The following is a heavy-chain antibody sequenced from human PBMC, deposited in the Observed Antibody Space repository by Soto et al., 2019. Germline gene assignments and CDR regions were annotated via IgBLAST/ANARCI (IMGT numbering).Heavy chain of an antibody. CDR1: GGSISSSSYY. V-gene: IGHV4-39*01. CDR3: ARPLFQQLVPFDY. J-gene: IGHJ4*02. CDR2: IYYSGST. D-gene: IGHD6-13*01. Sequence: QLQLQESGPGLVKPSETLSLTCTVSGGSISSSSYYWGWIRQPPGKGLEWIGSIYYSGSTYYNPSLKSRVTISVDTSKNQFSLKLSSVTAADTAVYYCARPLFQQLVPFDYWGQGTLVTVSS.